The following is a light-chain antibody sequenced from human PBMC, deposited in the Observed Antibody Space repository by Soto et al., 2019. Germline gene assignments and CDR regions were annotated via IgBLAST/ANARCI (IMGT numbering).Light chain of an antibody. CDR2: DAF. V-gene: IGKV3-11*01. Sequence: ESVLTQSPATLSLSPGERATLSCRASPSVSNSLAWYQHKPGQAPRLLIYDAFNRATGVPTRFSGSGSGTDFTLTISSLEPEDFAVYYCQQYGTSLFTFGGGTRVEIK. CDR1: PSVSNS. CDR3: QQYGTSLFT. J-gene: IGKJ4*01.